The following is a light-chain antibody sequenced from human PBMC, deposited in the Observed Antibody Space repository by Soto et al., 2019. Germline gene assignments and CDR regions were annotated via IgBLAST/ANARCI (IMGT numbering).Light chain of an antibody. Sequence: EIVMTQSPATLSVSPGERATLSCRASQSVSNNLAWYQQKPGQAPRLLIYGASTRATGIPSRFSGSGSGTEFTLTISSLQSEDFAVYYCQQYNNWPPYTFGQGTKLEIK. V-gene: IGKV3-15*01. CDR1: QSVSNN. CDR3: QQYNNWPPYT. J-gene: IGKJ2*01. CDR2: GAS.